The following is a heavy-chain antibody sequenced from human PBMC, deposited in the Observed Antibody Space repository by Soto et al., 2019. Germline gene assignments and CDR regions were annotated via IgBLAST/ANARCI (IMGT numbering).Heavy chain of an antibody. J-gene: IGHJ4*02. Sequence: ASVKSSCKASGYTFTNSDINWVRQAPGQGLEWMGWMNPDSGHAAYAQKFQGRVTLTTSTSTSTVYMEMRSLGSEDTAVYYCARRPHCSGGICYYGLDNWGQGTLVTVSS. CDR1: GYTFTNSD. V-gene: IGHV1-8*01. CDR2: MNPDSGHA. D-gene: IGHD2-15*01. CDR3: ARRPHCSGGICYYGLDN.